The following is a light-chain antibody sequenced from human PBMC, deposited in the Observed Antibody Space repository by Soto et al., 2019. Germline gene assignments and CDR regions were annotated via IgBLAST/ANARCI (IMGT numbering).Light chain of an antibody. CDR1: QSISSN. J-gene: IGKJ2*01. CDR3: QQYNNWMYT. CDR2: GAS. V-gene: IGKV3-15*01. Sequence: EIVMTQSPATLSVSPGERATLSCRASQSISSNLPWYQQKPGQAPRLLIYGASTRATGIPARFSGSGSGTEFTLTISSLQSEDFAVYYCQQYNNWMYTFGQGTKLEIK.